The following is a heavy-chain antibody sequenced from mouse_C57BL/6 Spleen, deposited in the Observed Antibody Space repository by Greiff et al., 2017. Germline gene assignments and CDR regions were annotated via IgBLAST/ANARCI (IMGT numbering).Heavy chain of an antibody. CDR3: ARKGLGYGSSYGYFDV. V-gene: IGHV1-76*01. J-gene: IGHJ1*03. CDR2: IYPGSGNT. CDR1: GYTFTDYY. Sequence: QVQLQQSGAELVRPGASVKLSCKASGYTFTDYYINWVKQRPGQGLEWIARIYPGSGNTYYNEKFKGKATLTAEKSSSTAYMQLSSLTSEDSAVYFCARKGLGYGSSYGYFDVWGTGTTVTVSS. D-gene: IGHD1-1*01.